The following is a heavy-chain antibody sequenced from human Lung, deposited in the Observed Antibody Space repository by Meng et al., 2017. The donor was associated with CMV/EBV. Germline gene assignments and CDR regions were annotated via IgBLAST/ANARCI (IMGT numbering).Heavy chain of an antibody. CDR1: SINSGDYY. V-gene: IGHV4-30-4*01. J-gene: IGHJ4*02. CDR2: IYYSEST. Sequence: SINSGDYYWSWIRQPPGKGLEWIGYIYYSESTYYNPSLRSRLTMSVDTSKNQFSLKLSSVTAADTAVYYCARLLYYYDSGGYYRYFDYWGQGTLVTVSS. CDR3: ARLLYYYDSGGYYRYFDY. D-gene: IGHD3-22*01.